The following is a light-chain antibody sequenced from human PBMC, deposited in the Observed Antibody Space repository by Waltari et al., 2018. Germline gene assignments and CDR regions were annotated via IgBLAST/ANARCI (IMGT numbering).Light chain of an antibody. CDR2: ENN. V-gene: IGLV1-51*02. J-gene: IGLJ7*01. CDR3: GTWDSSLSGAV. CDR1: NSNIGNNY. Sequence: SVLTQPPSVSAAPGQRVTISCSGSNSNIGNNYVSWYRQLPGTAPRLLIYENNERPSGIPDRFSGSKSGTSATLDITGLQAGDEADDYCGTWDSSLSGAVFGGGTHLTVL.